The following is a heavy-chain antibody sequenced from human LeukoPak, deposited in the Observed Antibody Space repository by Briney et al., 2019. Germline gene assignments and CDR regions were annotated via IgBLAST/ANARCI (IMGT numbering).Heavy chain of an antibody. CDR2: VTGGGGTT. Sequence: QSGGSLRLSCAASGFTFRSYAMSWVRQAPGKGLEWVSTVTGGGGTTYYADSVKGRFTISRDNSKNTLYLQMNSLRAEDTAVYYCAKSSGSSNWYEFDYWGQGTLVTVSS. CDR1: GFTFRSYA. V-gene: IGHV3-23*01. CDR3: AKSSGSSNWYEFDY. J-gene: IGHJ4*02. D-gene: IGHD6-13*01.